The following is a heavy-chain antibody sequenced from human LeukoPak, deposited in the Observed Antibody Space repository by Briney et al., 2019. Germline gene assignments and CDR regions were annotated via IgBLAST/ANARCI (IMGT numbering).Heavy chain of an antibody. V-gene: IGHV5-51*01. CDR3: ARRANSYCSSTSCYAHNWFDP. CDR1: GYSFTSYW. Sequence: GESLKISCKGSGYSFTSYWIGWVRQMPGKGLEWMGIIYPGDSDTRYSPSFQGQVTISADKSISTAYLQWSSLKASDTAMYYCARRANSYCSSTSCYAHNWFDPWGQGTLVTVSS. D-gene: IGHD2-2*01. CDR2: IYPGDSDT. J-gene: IGHJ5*02.